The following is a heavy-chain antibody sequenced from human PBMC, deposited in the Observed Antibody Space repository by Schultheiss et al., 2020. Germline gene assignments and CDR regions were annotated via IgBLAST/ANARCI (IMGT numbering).Heavy chain of an antibody. D-gene: IGHD6-19*01. CDR3: ARGEWLGL. Sequence: SQTLSLTCTVSGGSISSYYWSWIRQPPGKGLEWIGSIYYSGSTYYNPSLKSRVTISVDTSKNQFSLKVSSVTAADTAVYYCARGEWLGLWGQGTLVTVSS. V-gene: IGHV4-59*01. CDR2: IYYSGST. J-gene: IGHJ4*02. CDR1: GGSISSYY.